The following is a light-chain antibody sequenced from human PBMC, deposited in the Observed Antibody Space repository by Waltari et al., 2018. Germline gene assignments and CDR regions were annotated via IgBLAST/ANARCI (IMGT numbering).Light chain of an antibody. CDR1: NSDIGTYDY. J-gene: IGLJ3*02. Sequence: HSALTQSASVSGSPGQSITISCTGTNSDIGTYDYVSWLQQLPGKAPKLIIFDVRNRPLGISNRVSGSKSGITASLSISGLLAEDEAYYYCSSYTSSSTWVFGGGTKLTVL. CDR3: SSYTSSSTWV. V-gene: IGLV2-14*03. CDR2: DVR.